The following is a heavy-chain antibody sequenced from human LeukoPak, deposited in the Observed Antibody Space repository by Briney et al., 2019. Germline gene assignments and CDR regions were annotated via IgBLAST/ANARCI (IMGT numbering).Heavy chain of an antibody. CDR1: GGTFSSYA. CDR3: ARSTKELGRGDY. Sequence: ASVKVSCKASGGTFSSYAISWVRQAPGQGLEWMGGIIPIFGTANYAQKFQGRVTITTDESTSTAYMELSSLRSEDTAVYYCARSTKELGRGDYWGQGTLVTVSS. V-gene: IGHV1-69*05. CDR2: IIPIFGTA. J-gene: IGHJ4*02. D-gene: IGHD7-27*01.